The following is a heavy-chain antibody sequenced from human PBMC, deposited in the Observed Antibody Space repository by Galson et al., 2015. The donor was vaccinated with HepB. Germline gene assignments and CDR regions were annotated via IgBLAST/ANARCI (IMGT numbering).Heavy chain of an antibody. D-gene: IGHD5-12*01. V-gene: IGHV3-30*18. CDR2: ISYDGSNK. CDR1: GFIFSSYG. J-gene: IGHJ4*02. CDR3: AKGGIQLVATMDY. Sequence: SLRLSCAASGFIFSSYGMHWVRLAPGKGLEWVAVISYDGSNKYYADSVKGRFTISRDNSKNTLYLQMNSLRAEDTAVYYCAKGGIQLVATMDYWGQGTLVTVSS.